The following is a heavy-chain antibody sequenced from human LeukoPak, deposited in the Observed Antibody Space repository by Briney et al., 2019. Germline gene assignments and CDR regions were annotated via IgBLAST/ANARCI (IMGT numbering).Heavy chain of an antibody. D-gene: IGHD2-15*01. V-gene: IGHV3-7*01. Sequence: GGSLRLSCAASGFSFRNYWMGWVRQAPGRGLEWVANTKPDGSAEYYADSVRGRFSTSRDNANNLLYLQMNSLRAEDTAVYYCARDGGLHTNFDYWGQGTLVTVSS. CDR2: TKPDGSAE. J-gene: IGHJ4*02. CDR3: ARDGGLHTNFDY. CDR1: GFSFRNYW.